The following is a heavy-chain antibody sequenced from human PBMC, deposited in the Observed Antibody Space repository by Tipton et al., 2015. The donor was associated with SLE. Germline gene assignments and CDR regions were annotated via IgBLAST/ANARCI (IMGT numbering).Heavy chain of an antibody. J-gene: IGHJ2*01. Sequence: TLSLTCTVSGASISSHFWSWIRQPPGKGLEWIGYMYYSGSAHYNPSLRNRVTMSLDTSKNQLSLKLSSVTAADTAVYYCARTNVQESLVDWYFDLWGRGTLGTFSS. D-gene: IGHD1-1*01. V-gene: IGHV4-59*11. CDR3: ARTNVQESLVDWYFDL. CDR1: GASISSHF. CDR2: MYYSGSA.